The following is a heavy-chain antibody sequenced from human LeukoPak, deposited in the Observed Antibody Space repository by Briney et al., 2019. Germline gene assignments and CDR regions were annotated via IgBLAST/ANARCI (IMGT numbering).Heavy chain of an antibody. D-gene: IGHD6-13*01. Sequence: PGGSLRLSCAASGFTFSTYGMHWVRQAPGKELEWVAVISFDESNKFYADFVRGRFTISRDNSKNTLYLQMNSLRAEDTAVYYCAKGGGTGYSSSWYSHWGQGTLVTVSS. CDR3: AKGGGTGYSSSWYSH. J-gene: IGHJ4*02. CDR2: ISFDESNK. CDR1: GFTFSTYG. V-gene: IGHV3-30*18.